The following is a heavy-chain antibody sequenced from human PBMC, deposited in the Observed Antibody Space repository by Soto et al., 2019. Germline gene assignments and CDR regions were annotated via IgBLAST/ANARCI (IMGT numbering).Heavy chain of an antibody. Sequence: EVRLVNSGGGLVQPGESLRLSCAASGFKFSSYGMNWVRQAPGKGLEWVSYISAGSGTTNYANSVRGRFTIARDNARTSLYLQLNSLRDDDTAVDYCARGGAGRPDYWGQGTLVLVSS. CDR1: GFKFSSYG. CDR2: ISAGSGTT. D-gene: IGHD6-13*01. J-gene: IGHJ4*02. CDR3: ARGGAGRPDY. V-gene: IGHV3-48*02.